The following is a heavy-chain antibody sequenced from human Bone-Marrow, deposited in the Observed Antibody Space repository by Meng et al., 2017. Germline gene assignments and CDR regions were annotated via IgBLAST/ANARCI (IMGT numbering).Heavy chain of an antibody. CDR2: INQDGSDK. V-gene: IGHV3-7*01. Sequence: GESLKISCAASGFTFSNAWMIWVRQAPGKGVEWVANINQDGSDKYYAGSVKGRFTISRDNAKNSLYVQMNSLGAEDTAVYYCARDIGFGSLDSWGQGTPVTVSS. CDR1: GFTFSNAW. CDR3: ARDIGFGSLDS. J-gene: IGHJ4*02. D-gene: IGHD3-10*01.